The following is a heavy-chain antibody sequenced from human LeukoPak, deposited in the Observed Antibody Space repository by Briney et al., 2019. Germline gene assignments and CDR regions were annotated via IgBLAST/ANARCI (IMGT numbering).Heavy chain of an antibody. Sequence: KPSETLSLTCAVHGGSFSGYYWSWIRQLPGKGLEWIGEINHSGSTNYNPSLKSRVTISVDTSKNQFSLKLSSVTAADTAVYYCARGLDTADIWGQGTLVTVSS. CDR1: GGSFSGYY. J-gene: IGHJ4*02. CDR2: INHSGST. D-gene: IGHD5-18*01. CDR3: ARGLDTADI. V-gene: IGHV4-34*01.